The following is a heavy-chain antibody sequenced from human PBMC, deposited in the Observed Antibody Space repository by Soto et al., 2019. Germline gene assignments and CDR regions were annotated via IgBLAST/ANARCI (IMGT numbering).Heavy chain of an antibody. CDR1: GDTVSTNSAA. J-gene: IGHJ4*02. V-gene: IGHV6-1*01. D-gene: IGHD4-4*01. CDR2: TYYRSKWYT. CDR3: AREWGRMTTVTTHLDY. Sequence: SQTLSLTCAISGDTVSTNSAAWNWVRQSPSRGLEWLGRTYYRSKWYTDYAVSVKSRITINPDTSRNQFSLQLHSVTPEDTAVYYCAREWGRMTTVTTHLDYWGQGTLVTVS.